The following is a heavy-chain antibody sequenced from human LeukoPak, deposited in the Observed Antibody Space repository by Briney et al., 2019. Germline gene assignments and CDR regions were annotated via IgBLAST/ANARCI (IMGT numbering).Heavy chain of an antibody. V-gene: IGHV1-2*02. CDR3: ARDSYYYGSGSYLGRNDY. CDR2: INPNSGGT. Sequence: ASVKVSCKASGYTFTGYYMHWVRQAPGQGLEWMGWINPNSGGTNYAQKFQGRVTMTRDTSISTAYMELSRLRSEDTAVYYCARDSYYYGSGSYLGRNDYWGQGTMVTVSS. J-gene: IGHJ4*02. D-gene: IGHD3-10*01. CDR1: GYTFTGYY.